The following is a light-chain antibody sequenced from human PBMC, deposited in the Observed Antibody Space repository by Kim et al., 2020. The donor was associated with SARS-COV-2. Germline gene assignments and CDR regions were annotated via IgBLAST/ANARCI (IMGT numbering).Light chain of an antibody. CDR2: RGI. V-gene: IGLV3-9*01. J-gene: IGLJ3*02. CDR3: QVWDSNSWV. CDR1: NIGSKN. Sequence: SYELTQPLSVSVALGQTARVTCGGNNIGSKNVHWYQQKPGQAPVLVIYRGINRPSGIPERFSGSNSGNTATLTISRAQAGDEADYYCQVWDSNSWVFGGGTQLTVL.